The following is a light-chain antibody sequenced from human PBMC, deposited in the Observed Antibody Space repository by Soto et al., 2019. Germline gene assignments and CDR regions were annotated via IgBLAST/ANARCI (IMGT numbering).Light chain of an antibody. Sequence: DIQMTQSPSSLSASVGDRVTITCRASQGISNYLAWYQQKPGKVPKLLIYAASTLQSGVASRFSGSGSGTDFTLTISSRQPEDVATDYCQKYNSAHPLFGGGTKVEIK. CDR2: AAS. CDR1: QGISNY. CDR3: QKYNSAHPL. V-gene: IGKV1-27*01. J-gene: IGKJ4*01.